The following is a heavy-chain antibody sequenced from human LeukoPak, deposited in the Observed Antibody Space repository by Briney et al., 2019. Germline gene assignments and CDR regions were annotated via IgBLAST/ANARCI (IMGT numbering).Heavy chain of an antibody. D-gene: IGHD4-23*01. J-gene: IGHJ4*02. Sequence: PGGSLRLSCAASGFLFSSYEMNWVRQAPGKGLEWVSYISTSGGTIYYADSVKGRFTISRDNAKNSLYLQMNSLRAEDTAVYYCARDSYYGGTQDYWGQGTQVTVSS. V-gene: IGHV3-48*03. CDR2: ISTSGGTI. CDR3: ARDSYYGGTQDY. CDR1: GFLFSSYE.